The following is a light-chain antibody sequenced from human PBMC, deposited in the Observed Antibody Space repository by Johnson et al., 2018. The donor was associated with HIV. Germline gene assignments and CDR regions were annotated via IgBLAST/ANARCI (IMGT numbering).Light chain of an antibody. CDR3: GTWDTSLSAYV. J-gene: IGLJ1*01. CDR1: SSNIGNNF. V-gene: IGLV1-51*01. CDR2: DTS. Sequence: QSVLTQPPSVSAAPGQRVTISCSGSSSNIGNNFVSWYQQLPGTAPKVLIYDTSKRPSGIPDRFSGSKSGTSATLGITGLQTGDEADYYCGTWDTSLSAYVFGTGNKVTCL.